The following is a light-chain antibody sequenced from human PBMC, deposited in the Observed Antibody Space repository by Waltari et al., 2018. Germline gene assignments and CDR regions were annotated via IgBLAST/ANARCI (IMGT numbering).Light chain of an antibody. J-gene: IGKJ1*01. Sequence: EIVLTQSPGTLSLSPGERVTLSCRASQSVRRTLAWYQQKPGQAPRLLIYDASTRATGIPDRFSGSGSGTDFSLTISRLEPEDFAVYFCQKYGTLPATFGQGTKVEIK. CDR2: DAS. V-gene: IGKV3-20*01. CDR1: QSVRRT. CDR3: QKYGTLPAT.